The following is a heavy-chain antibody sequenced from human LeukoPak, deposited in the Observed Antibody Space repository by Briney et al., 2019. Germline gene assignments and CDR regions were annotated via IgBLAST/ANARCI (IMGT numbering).Heavy chain of an antibody. Sequence: SETLSLTCAVYGGSFSGYYWSWIRQPPGKGLEWIGEINHSGSTNYNPSLKSRVTISVDTSKSQFSLKLSSVTAADTAVYYCARHRWGYCSGGSCPRPFDYWGQGTLVTVSS. CDR1: GGSFSGYY. CDR3: ARHRWGYCSGGSCPRPFDY. J-gene: IGHJ4*02. CDR2: INHSGST. V-gene: IGHV4-34*01. D-gene: IGHD2-15*01.